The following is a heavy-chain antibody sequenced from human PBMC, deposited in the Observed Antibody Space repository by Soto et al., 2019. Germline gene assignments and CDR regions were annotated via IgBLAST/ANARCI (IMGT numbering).Heavy chain of an antibody. V-gene: IGHV1-8*01. J-gene: IGHJ6*02. D-gene: IGHD3-10*01. CDR1: GYTFTRYD. Sequence: QVQLVQSGAEVKKPGASLKVSCKASGYTFTRYDINWVRQATGQGLEWMGWMNPKSGNTGYARKFQGIFTVTRNTSTSTVYMELRNLRPEDTAVYYCARETPGALDVWGQGTTVTVSS. CDR2: MNPKSGNT. CDR3: ARETPGALDV.